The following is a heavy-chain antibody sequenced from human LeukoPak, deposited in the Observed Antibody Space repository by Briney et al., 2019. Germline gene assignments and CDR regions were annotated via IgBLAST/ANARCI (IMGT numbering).Heavy chain of an antibody. Sequence: GGSLRLSCAASGFTFSSYGMHWVRQAPGKGLEWVAVISYDGSNKYYADSVKGRFTISRDNSKNTLYLQMTSLSAEDTAVYYCAKEEYDFWSGYWGQSALRPFDPWGQGTLVTVSS. CDR2: ISYDGSNK. D-gene: IGHD3-3*01. CDR1: GFTFSSYG. CDR3: AKEEYDFWSGYWGQSALRPFDP. V-gene: IGHV3-30*18. J-gene: IGHJ5*02.